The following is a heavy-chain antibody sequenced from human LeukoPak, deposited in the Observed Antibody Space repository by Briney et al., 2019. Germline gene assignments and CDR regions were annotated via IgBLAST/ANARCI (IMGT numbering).Heavy chain of an antibody. CDR1: GFTFSSYA. V-gene: IGHV3-23*01. Sequence: GGSLRLSCAASGFTFSSYAMSWVRQAPGEGLEWVSVISGSGGSTYYADSVKGRFTISRDNSKNTLYLQMNSLRAEDTAVYYCASTSMIVSRDYWGQGTLVTVSS. D-gene: IGHD3-22*01. J-gene: IGHJ4*02. CDR2: ISGSGGST. CDR3: ASTSMIVSRDY.